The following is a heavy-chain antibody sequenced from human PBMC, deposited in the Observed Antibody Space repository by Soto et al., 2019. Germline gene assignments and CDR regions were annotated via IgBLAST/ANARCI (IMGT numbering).Heavy chain of an antibody. J-gene: IGHJ6*02. D-gene: IGHD3-9*01. CDR2: ISYDGSNK. CDR1: GFTFSSYG. Sequence: PGGSLRLSCAASGFTFSSYGMHWVRQAPGKGLEWVAVISYDGSNKYYADSVKGRFTISRDNSKNTLYLQMNSLRAEETAVYYCAKIGALRYFDWSIISNGMDVWGQGNTVTVSS. V-gene: IGHV3-30*18. CDR3: AKIGALRYFDWSIISNGMDV.